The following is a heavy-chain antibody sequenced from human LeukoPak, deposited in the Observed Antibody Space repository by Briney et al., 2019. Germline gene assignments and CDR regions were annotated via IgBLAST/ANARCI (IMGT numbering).Heavy chain of an antibody. D-gene: IGHD5-18*01. CDR3: AREKWIRLWLLRDAFDI. J-gene: IGHJ3*02. Sequence: ASVTVSCKASGYTFTSYSMNWVRQAPGQGLEWMGWIHTNTGNPTYAQGFTGRFFFSLDTSVSTAYLQISSLKAEDTAVDYCAREKWIRLWLLRDAFDIWGQGTMVTVSS. CDR1: GYTFTSYS. V-gene: IGHV7-4-1*02. CDR2: IHTNTGNP.